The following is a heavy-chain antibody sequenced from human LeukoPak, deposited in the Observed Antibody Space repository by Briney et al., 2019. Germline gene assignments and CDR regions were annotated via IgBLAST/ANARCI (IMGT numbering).Heavy chain of an antibody. D-gene: IGHD3-10*01. CDR3: AKIRRADDDY. CDR2: ISGSGAST. V-gene: IGHV3-23*01. Sequence: GGSLRLFCAASGFTFSSYAMTWVRQAPGKGLEWVSEISGSGASTYYADSVKGRFTISRDNSKNTLYLQMNSLRADDTAVFYCAKIRRADDDYWGQGTLVTVSS. J-gene: IGHJ4*02. CDR1: GFTFSSYA.